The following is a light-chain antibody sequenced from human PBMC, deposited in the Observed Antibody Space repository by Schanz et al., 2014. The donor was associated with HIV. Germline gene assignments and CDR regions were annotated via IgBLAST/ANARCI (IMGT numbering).Light chain of an antibody. Sequence: QSVLTQPASVSGSPGQSIAISCTGTSSDVGGYNYVSWYQQHPGKAPKLIIYEVNKWPSGVPGRFSGSKSGNTASLTISGLQAEDEADYYCSSYTSSSTRVFGTGTKLTVL. J-gene: IGLJ1*01. CDR1: SSDVGGYNY. V-gene: IGLV2-14*01. CDR2: EVN. CDR3: SSYTSSSTRV.